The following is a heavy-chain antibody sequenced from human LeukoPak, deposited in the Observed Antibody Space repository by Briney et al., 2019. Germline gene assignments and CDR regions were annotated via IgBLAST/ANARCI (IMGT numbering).Heavy chain of an antibody. V-gene: IGHV4-34*01. CDR1: GGSFSGYY. Sequence: SETLSLTCAVYGGSFSGYYWNWIRQPPGKGLEWIGEINHSGSTNYNPSLKSRVTISVDTSKNQFSLKLNSVTAADTAVYYCARGSGPGGYWGQGTLVTVSS. J-gene: IGHJ4*02. D-gene: IGHD3-10*01. CDR3: ARGSGPGGY. CDR2: INHSGST.